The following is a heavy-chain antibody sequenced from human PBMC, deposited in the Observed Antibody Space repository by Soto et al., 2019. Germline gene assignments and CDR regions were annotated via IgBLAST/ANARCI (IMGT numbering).Heavy chain of an antibody. CDR2: VYSSGNT. CDR1: GGAINSHW. CDR3: ARDIGSYAYGEGY. Sequence: SETLALTCRVSGGAINSHWWSWIRQPAGKGLEWIGRVYSSGNTDYNPSLNSRATLSVETSKNQFSLKLSSVTAAETAVYYCARDIGSYAYGEGYWGQGSQVTVSS. D-gene: IGHD3-10*01. V-gene: IGHV4-4*07. J-gene: IGHJ4*02.